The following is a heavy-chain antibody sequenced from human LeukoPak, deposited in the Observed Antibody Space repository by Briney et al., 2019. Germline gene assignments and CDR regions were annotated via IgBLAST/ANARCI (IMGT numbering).Heavy chain of an antibody. V-gene: IGHV3-30*09. CDR3: TTEPDFWSGMD. J-gene: IGHJ4*02. Sequence: GRSLRLSCVASGFTFSSHAMHWVRQAPGKGLEWVAVISFDGSNKYYTGSVKGRFAISRDNSKNTLYLQMNSLKTEDTAVYYCTTEPDFWSGMDWGQGTLVTVSS. CDR1: GFTFSSHA. D-gene: IGHD3-3*01. CDR2: ISFDGSNK.